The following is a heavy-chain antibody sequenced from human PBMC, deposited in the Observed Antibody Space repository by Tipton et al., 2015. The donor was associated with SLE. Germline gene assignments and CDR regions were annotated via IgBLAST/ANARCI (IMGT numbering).Heavy chain of an antibody. D-gene: IGHD2-2*01. CDR1: GGPFSGYY. CDR3: ARLSSARLRRAPAASSSYYFLDV. V-gene: IGHV4-34*01. Sequence: TLSLTCAVHGGPFSGYYWSWTRQSPGKGLEWIGEINDSGTTTYNPSLKSRVTMSVDTSSNQFSLQLTSVTAADTGVYFCARLSSARLRRAPAASSSYYFLDVWDEGTTVTVSS. J-gene: IGHJ6*03. CDR2: INDSGTT.